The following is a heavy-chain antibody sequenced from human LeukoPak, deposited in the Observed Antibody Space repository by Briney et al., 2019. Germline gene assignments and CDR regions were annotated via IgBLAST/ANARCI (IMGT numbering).Heavy chain of an antibody. D-gene: IGHD5-24*01. CDR2: ISYDGSNK. CDR3: AKDRRDGYNHGYYFDY. J-gene: IGHJ4*02. CDR1: GFTFSNYG. Sequence: GGSLRLSCAASGFTFSNYGMHWVRQAPGKGLEWVAVISYDGSNKYYADSVRGRFTISRDNSKNTLSLQMNSLRAEDTAVYYCAKDRRDGYNHGYYFDYWGQGTLVTVSS. V-gene: IGHV3-30*18.